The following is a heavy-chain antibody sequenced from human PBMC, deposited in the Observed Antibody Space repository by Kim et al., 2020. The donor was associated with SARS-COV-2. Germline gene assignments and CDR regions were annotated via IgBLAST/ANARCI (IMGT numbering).Heavy chain of an antibody. CDR2: GRNRANSYTT. Sequence: GGSLRLSFAASGFTFSDHYMDWVRQAPGKGLEWVGRGRNRANSYTTEFAASVKGRFTISRDDSQNSLFLQMSSLTTEDTAVYYCTRGGTSTSYYYNPMDV. CDR3: TRGGTSTSYYYNPMDV. J-gene: IGHJ6*01. V-gene: IGHV3-72*01. CDR1: GFTFSDHY.